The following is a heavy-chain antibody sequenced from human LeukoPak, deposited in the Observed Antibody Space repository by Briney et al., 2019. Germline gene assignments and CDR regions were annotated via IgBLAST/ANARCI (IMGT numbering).Heavy chain of an antibody. Sequence: ASVKVSCKASGYTFSDFDINWVRQATGQGLEWMGRINPGSGYTDYTQKFQGRVIMTEDTSINTVYMELSSLRLEDAAIYYCVRNMALDYWGQGSLVTVSS. CDR3: VRNMALDY. V-gene: IGHV1-8*01. D-gene: IGHD2/OR15-2a*01. CDR2: INPGSGYT. CDR1: GYTFSDFD. J-gene: IGHJ4*02.